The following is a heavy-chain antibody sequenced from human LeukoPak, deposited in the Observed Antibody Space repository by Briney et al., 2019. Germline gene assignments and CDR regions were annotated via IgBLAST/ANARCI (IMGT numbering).Heavy chain of an antibody. V-gene: IGHV4-59*01. D-gene: IGHD4/OR15-4a*01. CDR1: GGSISSYY. CDR2: IYYSGST. CDR3: ARLGVNYDANYYDGMDG. Sequence: SETLSLTCTVSGGSISSYYWSWIRQPPGKGLEWIGYIYYSGSTNYNPSLKSRVTISVDTSKNQFSLKLSSVAAADTAVYYCARLGVNYDANYYDGMDGWGQGTTVTVSS. J-gene: IGHJ6*02.